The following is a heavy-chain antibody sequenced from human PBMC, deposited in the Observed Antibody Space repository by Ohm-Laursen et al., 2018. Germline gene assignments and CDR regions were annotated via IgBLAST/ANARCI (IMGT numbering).Heavy chain of an antibody. Sequence: TLSLTCTVSGGSVSGYFWSWIRQPPGKALEWIAYIYYSGSTNYNPSLKSRVTISVDTSKNQLSLKLSSVTAADTAVYYCARHAAEYSETYPLDYWGQGILVTVSS. J-gene: IGHJ4*02. V-gene: IGHV4-59*08. CDR2: IYYSGST. CDR1: GGSVSGYF. CDR3: ARHAAEYSETYPLDY. D-gene: IGHD1-26*01.